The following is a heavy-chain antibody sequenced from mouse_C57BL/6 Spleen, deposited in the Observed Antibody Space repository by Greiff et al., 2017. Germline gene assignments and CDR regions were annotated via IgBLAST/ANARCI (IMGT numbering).Heavy chain of an antibody. V-gene: IGHV1-61*01. CDR3: ARLLPHVYAMDY. J-gene: IGHJ4*01. D-gene: IGHD6-1*01. CDR1: GYTFTSYW. Sequence: VKLQESGAELVRPGSSVKLSCKASGYTFTSYWMDWVKQRPGQGLEWIGNIYPSDSETHYNQKFKDKATLTVDKSSSTAYMQLSSLTSEDSAVYYCARLLPHVYAMDYWGQGTSVTVSS. CDR2: IYPSDSET.